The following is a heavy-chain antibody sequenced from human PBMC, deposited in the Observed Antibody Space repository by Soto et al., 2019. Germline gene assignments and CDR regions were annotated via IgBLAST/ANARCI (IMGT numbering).Heavy chain of an antibody. J-gene: IGHJ6*01. CDR1: GGPFSSYA. D-gene: IGHD3-10*01. CDR2: IIPIFGTA. CDR3: AREVYYYGSGSPYYYYGMDV. Sequence: GGSVKVSFKASGGPFSSYAISWVRQAPGQGLEWMGGIIPIFGTANYAQKFQGRVTITADKSTSTAYMELSSLRSEDTAVYYCAREVYYYGSGSPYYYYGMDVWGQGTTVTVSS. V-gene: IGHV1-69*06.